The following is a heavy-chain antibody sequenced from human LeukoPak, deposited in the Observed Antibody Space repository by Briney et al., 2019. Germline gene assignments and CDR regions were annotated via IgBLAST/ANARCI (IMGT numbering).Heavy chain of an antibody. V-gene: IGHV3-43D*03. D-gene: IGHD2-2*01. J-gene: IGHJ4*02. CDR3: AKAGCSRTSCQRPFDY. CDR1: GFTFADYA. CDR2: ITWDGGTT. Sequence: GGSLRLSCAGSGFTFADYAMHWVRQTPGQGLEWVSLITWDGGTTYYADSVKSRLTISRDNSKNSLYLQMSSLRAEDTALYYCAKAGCSRTSCQRPFDYWGQGTLVTVSS.